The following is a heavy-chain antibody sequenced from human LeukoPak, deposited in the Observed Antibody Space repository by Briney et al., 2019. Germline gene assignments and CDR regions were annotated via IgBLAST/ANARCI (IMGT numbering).Heavy chain of an antibody. CDR2: IYSGGST. Sequence: GGSLRLSCAASGFTFSNYAMSWVRQAPGKGLEWVSVIYSGGSTYYADSVKGRFTISRDNSKNTLYLQMNSLRAEDTAVYYCARDPGSGYEEHFDYWGQGTLVTVSS. V-gene: IGHV3-53*01. CDR3: ARDPGSGYEEHFDY. D-gene: IGHD5-12*01. CDR1: GFTFSNYA. J-gene: IGHJ4*02.